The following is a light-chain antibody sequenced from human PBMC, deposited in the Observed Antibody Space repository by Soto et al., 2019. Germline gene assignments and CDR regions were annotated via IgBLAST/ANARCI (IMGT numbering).Light chain of an antibody. J-gene: IGLJ1*01. CDR2: EVN. CDR1: SGDVGRYNS. CDR3: SSSANGDNYV. V-gene: IGLV2-8*01. Sequence: QSALTQPPSASGSPGQSVTISCTGTSGDVGRYNSVSWYQQHPGKAPKLMIFEVNKRPSGVPDRFSGSKSGNTASLTVSGLQAEDEADYYCSSSANGDNYVFGTRTKLTVL.